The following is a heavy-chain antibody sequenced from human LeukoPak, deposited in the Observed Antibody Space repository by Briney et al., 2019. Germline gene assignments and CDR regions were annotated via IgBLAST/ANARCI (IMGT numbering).Heavy chain of an antibody. D-gene: IGHD4-23*01. CDR1: GGSISSYY. J-gene: IGHJ4*02. CDR3: ASAKVVTLPDY. CDR2: IYTSGST. V-gene: IGHV4-4*09. Sequence: RPSETLSLTCTVSGGSISSYYWSWIRQPPGKGLEWIGYIYTSGSTNYNPSLKSRVTISVDTSKNQFSLKLSSVTAADTAVYYCASAKVVTLPDYWGQGTLVTVSS.